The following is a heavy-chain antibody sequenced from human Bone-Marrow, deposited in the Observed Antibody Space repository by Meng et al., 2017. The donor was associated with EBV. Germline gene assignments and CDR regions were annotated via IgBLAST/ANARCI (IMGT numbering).Heavy chain of an antibody. Sequence: VQVQQSGAGGKKPGASVKFTCRTSGATFRNDAVSWVRQAPGQGREWMGGLIPMVGAPQYAQKLQGRVTIIADESTSTHSMELNSLRSEDTAMYYCASESGRGFTPDYWGQGTLVTVSS. D-gene: IGHD3-10*01. CDR2: LIPMVGAP. V-gene: IGHV1-69*01. CDR1: GATFRNDA. J-gene: IGHJ4*02. CDR3: ASESGRGFTPDY.